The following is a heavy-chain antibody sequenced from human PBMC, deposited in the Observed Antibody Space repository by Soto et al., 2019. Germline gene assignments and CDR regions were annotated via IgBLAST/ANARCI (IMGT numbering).Heavy chain of an antibody. CDR3: ARHNEVREYSSSNFDY. Sequence: SETLSLTCTVSGGSISSSSYYWGWIRQPPGKGLEWIGSIYYSGSTYYNPSLKSRVTISVDTSKNQFSLKLSSVTAADTAVYYCARHNEVREYSSSNFDYWGQGTLVTVSS. D-gene: IGHD6-13*01. V-gene: IGHV4-39*01. CDR1: GGSISSSSYY. CDR2: IYYSGST. J-gene: IGHJ4*02.